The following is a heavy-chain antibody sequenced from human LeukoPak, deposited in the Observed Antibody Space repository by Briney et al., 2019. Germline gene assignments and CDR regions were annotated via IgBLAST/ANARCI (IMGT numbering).Heavy chain of an antibody. Sequence: ASVKVSCKASGYTFTSYGISWVRQAPGQGLEWMGWISAYNGNTNYAQKLQGRVTTTTDTSTSTAYMELRSLRSDDTAVYYCARGHSSGYYQKPSDYWGQGTLVTVSS. CDR2: ISAYNGNT. CDR1: GYTFTSYG. D-gene: IGHD3-22*01. J-gene: IGHJ4*02. V-gene: IGHV1-18*01. CDR3: ARGHSSGYYQKPSDY.